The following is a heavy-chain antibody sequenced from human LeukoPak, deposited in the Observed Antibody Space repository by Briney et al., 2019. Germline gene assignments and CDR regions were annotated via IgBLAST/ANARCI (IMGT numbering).Heavy chain of an antibody. J-gene: IGHJ4*02. CDR3: AREGPRGNSQFDY. V-gene: IGHV3-33*01. D-gene: IGHD2/OR15-2a*01. CDR2: IWYDGSNK. Sequence: GRSLRLSCAASGFTFSNYDMHWVRQAPGKGLEWVALIWYDGSNKYYTGSVKGRLTISRDNSKDTLFLQMNSLRAEDTAVYYCAREGPRGNSQFDYWGQGTLVTVSS. CDR1: GFTFSNYD.